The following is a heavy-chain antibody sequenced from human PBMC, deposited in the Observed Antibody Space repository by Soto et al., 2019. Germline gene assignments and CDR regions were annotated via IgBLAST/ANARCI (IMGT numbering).Heavy chain of an antibody. CDR3: ARGSKAWQLVKGWFDP. D-gene: IGHD6-13*01. CDR1: GGSISSYY. V-gene: IGHV4-59*01. Sequence: SETLSLTCTVSGGSISSYYWSWIRQPPGKGLEWIGYIYYSGSTNYNPSLKSRVTISVDTSKNQFSLKLSSVTAADTAVYYCARGSKAWQLVKGWFDPWGQGTLVTVSS. CDR2: IYYSGST. J-gene: IGHJ5*02.